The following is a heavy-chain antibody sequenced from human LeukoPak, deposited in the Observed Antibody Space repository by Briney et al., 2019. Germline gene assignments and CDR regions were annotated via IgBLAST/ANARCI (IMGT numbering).Heavy chain of an antibody. V-gene: IGHV3-30-3*01. Sequence: GGSLRLSCTASGFTFSSYAMHWVRQAPGKGLEWVAVISYDGSNKYYADSVKGRFTISRDNSKNTLYLQMNSLRAEDTAVYYCARSYSSGWYAPIDYWGQGTLVTVSS. J-gene: IGHJ4*02. D-gene: IGHD6-19*01. CDR1: GFTFSSYA. CDR2: ISYDGSNK. CDR3: ARSYSSGWYAPIDY.